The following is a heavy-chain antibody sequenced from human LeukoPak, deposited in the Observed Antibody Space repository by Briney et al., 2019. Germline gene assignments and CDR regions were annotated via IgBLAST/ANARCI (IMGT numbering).Heavy chain of an antibody. CDR3: AKGYSSGWYFPDAFDI. Sequence: GGSLRLSCAASGFTFSSYAMSWVRQAPGKGLEWVSGVTGSGGTTYYADSVKGRFTISRDNSKNTLYLQMTSLRAEDTAVYYCAKGYSSGWYFPDAFDIWGQGTMVTVSS. D-gene: IGHD6-19*01. V-gene: IGHV3-23*01. CDR2: VTGSGGTT. CDR1: GFTFSSYA. J-gene: IGHJ3*02.